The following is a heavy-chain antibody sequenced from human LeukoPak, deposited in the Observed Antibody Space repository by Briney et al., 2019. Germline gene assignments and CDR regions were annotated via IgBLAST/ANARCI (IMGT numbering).Heavy chain of an antibody. CDR3: ARGGGYSLVYYYYGMDV. CDR2: INHSGST. J-gene: IGHJ6*02. V-gene: IGHV4-34*01. D-gene: IGHD5-18*01. CDR1: GGSFSGYY. Sequence: SETLSLTCAVYGGSFSGYYWSWIRQPPPQELEWIGEINHSGSTNYNPSLKSRVTISVDTSKNQFSLKLSSVTAADTAVYYCARGGGYSLVYYYYGMDVWGQGTTVTVSS.